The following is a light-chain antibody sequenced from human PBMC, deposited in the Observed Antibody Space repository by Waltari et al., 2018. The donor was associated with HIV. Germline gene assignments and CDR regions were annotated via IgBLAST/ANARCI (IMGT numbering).Light chain of an antibody. J-gene: IGLJ2*01. CDR3: ASWDDSLNGPV. CDR2: GKN. Sequence: QSVLTQPPSTSGTPGQRVTISCSGSSSNIGSNTVSWFQQLPGKAPKVLIYGKNSRPSGVPDRFSGSKAGTSASLAIGGLQSEDEGDYYCASWDDSLNGPVFGGGTTLTVL. CDR1: SSNIGSNT. V-gene: IGLV1-44*01.